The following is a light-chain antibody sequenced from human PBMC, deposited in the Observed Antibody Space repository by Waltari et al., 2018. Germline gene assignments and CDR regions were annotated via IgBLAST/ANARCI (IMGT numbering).Light chain of an antibody. J-gene: IGKJ1*01. V-gene: IGKV3-15*01. Sequence: EIVMTQSPATLSVSPRERATLSCRASQSVDNNLAWYQKKPGQAPRLLIYGASARATGIPARFSGSGSGTEFTFSISSLQSEDFAVYYCQHYNDWPRTFGQGTKVEIK. CDR2: GAS. CDR1: QSVDNN. CDR3: QHYNDWPRT.